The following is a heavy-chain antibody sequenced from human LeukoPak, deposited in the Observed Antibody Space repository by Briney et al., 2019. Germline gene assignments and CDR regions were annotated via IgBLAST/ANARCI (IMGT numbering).Heavy chain of an antibody. D-gene: IGHD6-6*01. CDR1: GYNFTNYW. CDR3: ARAYSRSRFDY. J-gene: IGHJ4*02. V-gene: IGHV5-10-1*01. Sequence: GESLKISFQGSGYNFTNYWISWVRPMPGKGLEWMGTIDPSDSYNNYSPSFQGHVTISADKSISTAYLQWSSLKASDTAMYYCARAYSRSRFDYWGQGTLVTVSS. CDR2: IDPSDSYN.